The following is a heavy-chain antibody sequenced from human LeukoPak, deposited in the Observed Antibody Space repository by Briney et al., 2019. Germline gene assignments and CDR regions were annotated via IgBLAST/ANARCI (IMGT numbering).Heavy chain of an antibody. CDR2: IYYSGST. V-gene: IGHV4-31*03. J-gene: IGHJ4*02. CDR1: GGSISSGGYY. Sequence: SQTLSLTCTVSGGSISSGGYYWIWLRQHPGKGLEWFGYIYYSGSTYYNPSLKSRVTISVDTSKNQFSLKLSAVTAADTAVYYCASLGGDCSSTSCYAYFDYWGQGTLVTVS. CDR3: ASLGGDCSSTSCYAYFDY. D-gene: IGHD2-2*01.